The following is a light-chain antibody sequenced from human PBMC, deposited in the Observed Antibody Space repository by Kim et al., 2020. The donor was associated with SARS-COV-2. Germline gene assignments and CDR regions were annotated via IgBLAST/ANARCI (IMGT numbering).Light chain of an antibody. CDR3: QHRSSWPLT. J-gene: IGKJ4*01. Sequence: ETVLTQSPAILSLSLGERDTLSCRASQSVGRYLAWYQHKHGQAPRLLIFDASSRAPGIPPKFSGSGSGTDFTLTINSLAPEDFAVYYCQHRSSWPLTFGGGTKLEI. CDR1: QSVGRY. CDR2: DAS. V-gene: IGKV3-11*01.